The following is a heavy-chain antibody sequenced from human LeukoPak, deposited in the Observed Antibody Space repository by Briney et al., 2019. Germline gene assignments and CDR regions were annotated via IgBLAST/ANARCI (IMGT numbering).Heavy chain of an antibody. CDR1: GFTFSRYG. V-gene: IGHV3-48*04. Sequence: GGSLRLSCAASGFTFSRYGMTWVRQAPGKGLEWVSYISSSGSTIYYADSVKGRFTISRDNAKNSLYLQMNSLRAEDTAVYYCARATVVSPNYWGQGTLVTVSS. D-gene: IGHD4-23*01. CDR3: ARATVVSPNY. CDR2: ISSSGSTI. J-gene: IGHJ4*02.